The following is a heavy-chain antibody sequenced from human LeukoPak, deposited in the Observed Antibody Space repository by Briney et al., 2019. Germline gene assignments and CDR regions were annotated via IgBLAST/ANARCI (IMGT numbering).Heavy chain of an antibody. Sequence: SETLSLTCTVSGGPISSSSYYWGWIRQPPGKGLEWIGSIYYSGSTYYNPSLKSRVTISVDTSKNQFSLKLSSVTAADTAVYYCARGRSGYYIYYYYYMDVWGKGTTVTVSS. CDR2: IYYSGST. V-gene: IGHV4-39*07. J-gene: IGHJ6*03. CDR3: ARGRSGYYIYYYYYMDV. D-gene: IGHD3-3*01. CDR1: GGPISSSSYY.